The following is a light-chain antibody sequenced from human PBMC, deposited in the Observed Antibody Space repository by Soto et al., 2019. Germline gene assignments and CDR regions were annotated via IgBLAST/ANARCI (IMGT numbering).Light chain of an antibody. CDR2: DAS. V-gene: IGKV3-11*01. Sequence: EIVLTQSPATLSLSPGERATLSCRASQSVGTFVAWYQQKPGQAPRLLIYDASNRAAGIPARFSGSGSGTDFTLTISRLEPEDFAVYYCQQYNNWPPWTFGQGTKVEI. CDR1: QSVGTF. CDR3: QQYNNWPPWT. J-gene: IGKJ1*01.